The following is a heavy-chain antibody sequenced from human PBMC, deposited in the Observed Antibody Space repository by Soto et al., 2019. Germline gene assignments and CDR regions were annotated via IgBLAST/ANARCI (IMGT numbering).Heavy chain of an antibody. Sequence: QVQLVQSGAEVKKPGASVKVSCEASGYTFTAYYIHWVRQAPGPGLEWMGWINPNSGGTNNAQKFQGRVTMTRDTSISTAYMELSSLRYDDTAVYYCARKTDGSGTHPRAFYFDLWGKGTLVTLSS. CDR1: GYTFTAYY. CDR3: ARKTDGSGTHPRAFYFDL. V-gene: IGHV1-2*02. CDR2: INPNSGGT. D-gene: IGHD3-10*01. J-gene: IGHJ4*02.